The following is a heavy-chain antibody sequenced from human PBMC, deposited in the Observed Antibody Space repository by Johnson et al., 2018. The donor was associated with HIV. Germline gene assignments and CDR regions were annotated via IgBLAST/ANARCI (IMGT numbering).Heavy chain of an antibody. D-gene: IGHD3-16*02. Sequence: VQLVESGGGVVQPGRSLRLSCAASGFTFDDYGMSWVRQAPGKGLEWVGRIKTKTDGGTTDYAAPVKGSVTISRDDSKSTLYLQMNSLKAEDTAVYYCTTDQAGDYVWGSYRYAFDMWGQGTMVTVSS. V-gene: IGHV3-15*01. CDR2: IKTKTDGGTT. J-gene: IGHJ3*02. CDR1: GFTFDDYG. CDR3: TTDQAGDYVWGSYRYAFDM.